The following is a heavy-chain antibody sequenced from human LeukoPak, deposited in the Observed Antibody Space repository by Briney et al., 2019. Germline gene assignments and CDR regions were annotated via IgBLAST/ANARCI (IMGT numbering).Heavy chain of an antibody. CDR3: ATGSGSYLGFDY. J-gene: IGHJ4*02. D-gene: IGHD3-10*01. Sequence: ASVKVSCKASGYTFTNYAIIWVRQAPGQGLEWMGWISAYNGNTNYAQKLQGRVTMTTDTSTSTAYMELRSLRADDTAVYYCATGSGSYLGFDYWGQGTLVTVSS. CDR2: ISAYNGNT. V-gene: IGHV1-18*01. CDR1: GYTFTNYA.